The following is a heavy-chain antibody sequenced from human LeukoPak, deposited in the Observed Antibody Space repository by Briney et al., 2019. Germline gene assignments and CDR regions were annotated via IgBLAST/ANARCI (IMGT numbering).Heavy chain of an antibody. D-gene: IGHD1-1*01. CDR2: ISSSSAYI. V-gene: IGHV3-21*01. Sequence: GGSLRLSCAASGFTFSSYSMNWVRQAPGKGLEWVSSISSSSAYIYYADSMKGRFTISRDNAKNTLYLQMDSLRAEDTAIYYCARDWKTNSFDYWGQGTLVTVSS. CDR3: ARDWKTNSFDY. CDR1: GFTFSSYS. J-gene: IGHJ4*02.